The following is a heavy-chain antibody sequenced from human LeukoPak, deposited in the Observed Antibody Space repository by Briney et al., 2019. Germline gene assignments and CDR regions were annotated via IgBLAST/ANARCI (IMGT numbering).Heavy chain of an antibody. CDR2: IYYSGST. J-gene: IGHJ4*02. CDR3: ARGIRGYCSSTSCSSGPYYFDY. V-gene: IGHV4-59*01. Sequence: SETLSLTCTVSGGSISSYYWSWIRQPPGKGLEWIGYIYYSGSTNYNPSLKSRVTISVDTPKNQFSLKLSSVTAADTAVYYCARGIRGYCSSTSCSSGPYYFDYWGQGTLVTVSS. D-gene: IGHD2-2*01. CDR1: GGSISSYY.